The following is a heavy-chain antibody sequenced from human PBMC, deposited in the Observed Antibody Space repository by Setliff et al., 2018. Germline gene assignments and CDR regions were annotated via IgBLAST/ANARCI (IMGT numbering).Heavy chain of an antibody. CDR3: SRLVRYCSKTTCQTASGAEV. CDR1: GYTFTNYG. CDR2: TSVYSGNT. V-gene: IGHV1-18*01. J-gene: IGHJ4*02. Sequence: ASVKVSCKTSGYTFTNYGITWVRQAPGQGLEWMGWTSVYSGNTNYAQKLQGRVTMTTDATTSTAYMELRGPTSDDTAVYYCSRLVRYCSKTTCQTASGAEVWGQGTLVTVSS. D-gene: IGHD2-15*01.